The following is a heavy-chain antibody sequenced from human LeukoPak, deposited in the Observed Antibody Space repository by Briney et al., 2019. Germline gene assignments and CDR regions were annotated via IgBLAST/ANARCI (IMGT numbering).Heavy chain of an antibody. CDR2: IYHSGSA. CDR3: ARGGSESYYYFDY. CDR1: GGSISSGAYS. D-gene: IGHD3-10*01. J-gene: IGHJ4*02. V-gene: IGHV4-30-2*01. Sequence: ASETLSLTCAVSGGSISSGAYSWSWVRQPPGKGLEWIGYIYHSGSAYYNPSLKSRVTISLDRFKSQFSLKLSSVTAADTAVYYCARGGSESYYYFDYWGQGTLVTVSS.